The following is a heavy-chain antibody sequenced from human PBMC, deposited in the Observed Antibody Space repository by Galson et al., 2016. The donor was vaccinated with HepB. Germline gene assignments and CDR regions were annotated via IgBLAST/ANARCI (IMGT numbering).Heavy chain of an antibody. CDR2: IFNDGRPN. Sequence: SVKVSCKASGYTFPNNNMHWVRQAPGQGLEWMGIIFNDGRPNRYAQKFQGRVTMTRDTSTSSVYMELSSLRSEDTAMYYCASEHDHTYWFDPWGQGTLVTVSS. J-gene: IGHJ5*02. V-gene: IGHV1-46*01. D-gene: IGHD1-14*01. CDR1: GYTFPNNN. CDR3: ASEHDHTYWFDP.